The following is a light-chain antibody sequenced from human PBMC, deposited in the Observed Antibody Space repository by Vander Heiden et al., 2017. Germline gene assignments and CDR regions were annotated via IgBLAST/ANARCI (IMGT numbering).Light chain of an antibody. J-gene: IGLJ2*01. CDR1: SSDVCGYNY. V-gene: IGLV2-14*01. Sequence: QSALTQPASVSGSPGQSITISCTGTSSDVCGYNYVSWYQQPPGKAPKLMIYEVSNRPSGVSNRFSGSKSGNTAFLTISGLQAEDEADYYCISYTSSSTVVFGGGTKLTVL. CDR3: ISYTSSSTVV. CDR2: EVS.